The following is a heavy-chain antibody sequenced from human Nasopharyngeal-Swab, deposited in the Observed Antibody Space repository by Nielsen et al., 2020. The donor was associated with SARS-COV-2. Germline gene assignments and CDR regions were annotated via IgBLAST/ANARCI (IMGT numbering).Heavy chain of an antibody. J-gene: IGHJ6*02. CDR3: ARDGTSRGIASRPDLSYYPMDV. CDR2: FDPEDGET. Sequence: ASVKVSCKVSGYTLTELSMHWVRQAPGKGLEWMGGFDPEDGETIYAQKFQGRVTMTEDTSTDTAYMELSSLRSEDTAVYYCARDGTSRGIASRPDLSYYPMDVWGQGTTVTVSS. D-gene: IGHD6-6*01. CDR1: GYTLTELS. V-gene: IGHV1-24*01.